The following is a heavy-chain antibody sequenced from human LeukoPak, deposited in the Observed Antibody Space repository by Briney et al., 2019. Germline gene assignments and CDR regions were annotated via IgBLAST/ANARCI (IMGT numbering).Heavy chain of an antibody. CDR2: INHSGST. V-gene: IGHV4-34*01. D-gene: IGHD4-17*01. J-gene: IGHJ4*02. CDR1: GGSFSGYY. CDR3: ARPGKSDSYGDYVPYVGY. Sequence: SETLSLTCAVYGGSFSGYYWSWIRQPPGKGLEWIGEINHSGSTNYNPSLKSRVTISVDTSKNQFSLKLTSVTAADTAVYYCARPGKSDSYGDYVPYVGYWGQGTLVTVSS.